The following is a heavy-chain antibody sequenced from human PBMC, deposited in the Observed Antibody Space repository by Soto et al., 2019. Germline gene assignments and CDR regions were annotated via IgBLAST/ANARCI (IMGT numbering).Heavy chain of an antibody. CDR2: LKPSGTGA. Sequence: VASVKVSCKASGYSFTSYYMHWLRQAPGQGLEWMGVLKPSGTGATYAQNFQGRVTMTGDTSTDTAYMELSSLRSEDTAVYYCATLRRFWNWFDPWGQGTLVTVS. J-gene: IGHJ5*02. D-gene: IGHD3-3*01. V-gene: IGHV1-46*01. CDR3: ATLRRFWNWFDP. CDR1: GYSFTSYY.